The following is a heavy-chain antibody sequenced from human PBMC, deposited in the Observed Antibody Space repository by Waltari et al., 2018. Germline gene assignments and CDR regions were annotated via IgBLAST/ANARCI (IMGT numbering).Heavy chain of an antibody. CDR2: IYRSGNT. V-gene: IGHV4-34*01. CDR1: SGSLSNYY. J-gene: IGHJ4*02. Sequence: QVQLQQWGAGLLKPSETLSLTCAVSSGSLSNYYWNWIRQTPGKGLEWIGDIYRSGNTNYNASLMSRLTISRDISKSHFSLRLESVTAADTAVYYCARSPRFGVGSYQFDSWGQGTLVTVSS. D-gene: IGHD3-10*01. CDR3: ARSPRFGVGSYQFDS.